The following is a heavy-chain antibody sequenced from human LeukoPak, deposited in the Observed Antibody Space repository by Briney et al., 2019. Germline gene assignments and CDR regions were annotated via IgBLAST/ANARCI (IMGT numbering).Heavy chain of an antibody. CDR1: GFSVSSNY. D-gene: IGHD5-12*01. CDR3: ARERLPWRGPFDI. J-gene: IGHJ3*02. CDR2: IYSNGRT. V-gene: IGHV3-53*01. Sequence: PGGSLGLSCAASGFSVSSNYMSWVRQAPGKGHEWVSVIYSNGRTYFVDSVKGRFTISRDNSRNTLYLQMNSLRAEDAAVYYCARERLPWRGPFDIWGQGT.